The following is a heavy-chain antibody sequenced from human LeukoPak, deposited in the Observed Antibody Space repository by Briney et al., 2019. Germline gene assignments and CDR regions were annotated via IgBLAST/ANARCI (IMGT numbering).Heavy chain of an antibody. CDR1: GFTFSSNG. Sequence: GGSLRLSCAASGFTFSSNGMNWVRQAPGKGLEWVSYISSSSPIYYADSVKGRFTISRDNAKNSLYLQMNSLRDEDTAVYYCARRIAVAAFDYWGQGTLVTVPS. CDR2: ISSSSPI. D-gene: IGHD6-19*01. J-gene: IGHJ4*02. V-gene: IGHV3-48*02. CDR3: ARRIAVAAFDY.